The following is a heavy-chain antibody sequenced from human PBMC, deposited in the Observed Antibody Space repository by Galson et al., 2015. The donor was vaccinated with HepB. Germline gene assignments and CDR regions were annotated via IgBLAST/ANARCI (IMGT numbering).Heavy chain of an antibody. CDR1: GFTFKNAR. D-gene: IGHD2-15*01. J-gene: IGHJ4*02. CDR3: TTTGSLRFCSGGSCSLFDY. V-gene: IGHV3-15*07. CDR2: IKSKTDGGTT. Sequence: SLRLSCAASGFTFKNARMSWVRQAPGKGLEWVGRIKSKTDGGTTDYAAPVKGRFIILRDDSKNTLYLQMNSLKTEDTAVYYCTTTGSLRFCSGGSCSLFDYWGQVTLVTVSS.